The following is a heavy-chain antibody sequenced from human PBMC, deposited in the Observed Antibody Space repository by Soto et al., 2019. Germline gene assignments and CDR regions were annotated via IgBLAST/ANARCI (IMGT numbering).Heavy chain of an antibody. V-gene: IGHV1-3*01. J-gene: IGHJ4*02. CDR2: INAGNGNT. Sequence: GASVTVSCQASGYTFTSYAMHWVRQAPGQRLEWMGWINAGNGNTKYSQKFQGRVTITRDTSASTAYMELSSLRSEDTAVYYCARAVGYVSPIDYWGQGTLVTVSS. D-gene: IGHD5-12*01. CDR3: ARAVGYVSPIDY. CDR1: GYTFTSYA.